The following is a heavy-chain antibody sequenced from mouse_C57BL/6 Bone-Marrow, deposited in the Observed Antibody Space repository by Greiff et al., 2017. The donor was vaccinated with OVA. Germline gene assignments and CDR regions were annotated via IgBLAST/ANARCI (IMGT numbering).Heavy chain of an antibody. Sequence: EVQLQQSGAELVRPGASVKLSCTASGFNIKDYYMHWVEQRPEQGLEWIGRIDPEDGDTEYAPKFQGKATMTADTSSNTAYLQLSSLTSEDTAVYYCTTHYYGSPTGFDYWGKGTTLTVSS. D-gene: IGHD1-1*01. J-gene: IGHJ2*01. V-gene: IGHV14-1*01. CDR1: GFNIKDYY. CDR2: IDPEDGDT. CDR3: TTHYYGSPTGFDY.